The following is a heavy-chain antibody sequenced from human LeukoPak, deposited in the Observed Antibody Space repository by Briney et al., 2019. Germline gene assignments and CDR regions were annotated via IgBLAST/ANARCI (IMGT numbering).Heavy chain of an antibody. D-gene: IGHD2-15*01. CDR1: GGPVTDGGHY. J-gene: IGHJ4*02. Sequence: SETLSLTCTISGGPVTDGGHYWTWIRQQPGKGLEWIGYVYYSGTTSYNPSLKSRLTMSVHTSTNQFSLNLSSVTAADTAVYYCAREVGGRPAGFDSWGQGTLVTVSS. CDR3: AREVGGRPAGFDS. CDR2: VYYSGTT. V-gene: IGHV4-31*03.